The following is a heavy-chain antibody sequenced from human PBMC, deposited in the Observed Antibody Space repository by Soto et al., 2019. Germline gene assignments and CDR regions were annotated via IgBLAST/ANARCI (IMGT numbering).Heavy chain of an antibody. V-gene: IGHV1-46*01. D-gene: IGHD3-22*01. J-gene: IGHJ4*02. Sequence: ASVKVSCKASGYTFTSYYMHWVRQAPGQGLEWMGIINPSGGSTSYAQRFQGRVTMTRDTSTSTVYMELSSLRSEDTAVYYCARTGWLLGKYFDHWGQGTLVTVSS. CDR1: GYTFTSYY. CDR2: INPSGGST. CDR3: ARTGWLLGKYFDH.